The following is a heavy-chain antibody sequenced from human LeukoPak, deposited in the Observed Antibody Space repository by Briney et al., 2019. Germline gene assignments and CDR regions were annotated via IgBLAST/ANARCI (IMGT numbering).Heavy chain of an antibody. J-gene: IGHJ4*02. CDR2: TRNKANSYTT. CDR1: GFTFSDHY. Sequence: GGSLRLSCAASGFTFSDHYMDWVRQAPGKGLEWVGRTRNKANSYTTEYAASVKGRFTISRDDSKNSLYLQMNSLKTEDTAVYYCSRDSPKGFGELCDYWGQGTLVTVSS. V-gene: IGHV3-72*01. CDR3: SRDSPKGFGELCDY. D-gene: IGHD3-10*01.